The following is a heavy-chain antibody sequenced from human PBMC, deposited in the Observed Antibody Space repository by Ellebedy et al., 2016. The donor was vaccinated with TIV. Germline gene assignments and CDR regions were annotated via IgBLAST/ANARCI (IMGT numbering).Heavy chain of an antibody. D-gene: IGHD6-25*01. Sequence: AASVKVSCKASGYTFTSYDINWVRQATGQGLEWMGWMNPKSGTKGYAQKFKGRVSMTRNITISTAYMELNSLRSEDTAVYYCASGGGWNNSTCYEDWFDPWGQGTLVTVSS. CDR3: ASGGGWNNSTCYEDWFDP. CDR1: GYTFTSYD. V-gene: IGHV1-8*01. J-gene: IGHJ5*02. CDR2: MNPKSGTK.